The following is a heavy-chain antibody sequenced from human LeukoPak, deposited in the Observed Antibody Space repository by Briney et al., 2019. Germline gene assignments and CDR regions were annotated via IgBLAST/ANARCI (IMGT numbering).Heavy chain of an antibody. CDR3: ARGYGDWFDP. V-gene: IGHV3-74*01. CDR1: GFTFSSYW. D-gene: IGHD3-10*01. Sequence: GGSLRLSCAASGFTFSSYWMHWVRQAPGKGLVWVSRLNSDGSSTFYADSVKGRLSISRDNAKNTLYLQMNSLRAEDTAVYYCARGYGDWFDPWGQGTLVTVSS. CDR2: LNSDGSST. J-gene: IGHJ5*02.